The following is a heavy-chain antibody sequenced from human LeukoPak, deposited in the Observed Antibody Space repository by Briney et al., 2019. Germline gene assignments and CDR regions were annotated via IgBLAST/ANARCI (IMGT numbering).Heavy chain of an antibody. J-gene: IGHJ4*02. V-gene: IGHV4-61*02. Sequence: SETLSLTCTVSGGSISSNSCYWSWIRQPAGKGLEWIGRIYTSGSTDYNPSLKSRVTISKDTSKNEFSLKLSSVTAADTAVYFCARRAYSAAYWKHFDYWGQGTLVTVSS. CDR3: ARRAYSAAYWKHFDY. CDR1: GGSISSNSCY. CDR2: IYTSGST. D-gene: IGHD1-1*01.